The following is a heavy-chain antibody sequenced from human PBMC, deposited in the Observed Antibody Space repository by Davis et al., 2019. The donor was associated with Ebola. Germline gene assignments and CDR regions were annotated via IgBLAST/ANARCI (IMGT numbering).Heavy chain of an antibody. D-gene: IGHD2-8*01. CDR1: GFSFSSYW. Sequence: GESLKISCAASGFSFSSYWMHWVRQAPGKGLVWVSRSNSDGSSTSYADSVKGRFTISRDNAKNSLYLQMDSLRVEDTAIYYCARRRDCSNGVCYGMDVWGQGTAVTVSS. CDR3: ARRRDCSNGVCYGMDV. CDR2: SNSDGSST. J-gene: IGHJ6*02. V-gene: IGHV3-74*01.